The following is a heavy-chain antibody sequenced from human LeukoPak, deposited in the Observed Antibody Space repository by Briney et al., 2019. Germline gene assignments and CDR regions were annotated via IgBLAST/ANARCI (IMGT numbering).Heavy chain of an antibody. J-gene: IGHJ6*03. Sequence: PGGSLRLSCAASGFTFSSYGMHWVRQAPGKGLEWVAVISYDGSNKYYADSVKGRFTISRDNSKNTLYLQMNSLRAEDTAVYYCAKGGRVGGSGIYYYYYYMDVWGKGTTVTVSS. D-gene: IGHD3-10*01. CDR2: ISYDGSNK. CDR3: AKGGRVGGSGIYYYYYYMDV. V-gene: IGHV3-30*18. CDR1: GFTFSSYG.